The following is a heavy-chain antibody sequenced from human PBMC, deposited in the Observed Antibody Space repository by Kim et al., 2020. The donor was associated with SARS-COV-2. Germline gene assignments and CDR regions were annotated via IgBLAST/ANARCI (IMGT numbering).Heavy chain of an antibody. Sequence: ADSGKRRFTIPRDNAKNSLYLQLNSLRAEDTAVYYCARDTSGALPWFDPWGQGTLVTVSS. J-gene: IGHJ5*02. CDR3: ARDTSGALPWFDP. V-gene: IGHV3-11*01.